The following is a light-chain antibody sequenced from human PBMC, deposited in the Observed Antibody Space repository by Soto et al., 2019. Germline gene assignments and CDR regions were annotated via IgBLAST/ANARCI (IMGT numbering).Light chain of an antibody. CDR2: QDN. J-gene: IGLJ2*01. Sequence: SYELTQPPSVSVSPGQTASITCSGDKLGNIYTYWYQQRPGQSPVLLIYQDNKRPSGTPERFSGSNSGNTATLTISGTQAIDEADYYCQAWDSTTAVFGGGTKLTVL. CDR3: QAWDSTTAV. V-gene: IGLV3-1*01. CDR1: KLGNIY.